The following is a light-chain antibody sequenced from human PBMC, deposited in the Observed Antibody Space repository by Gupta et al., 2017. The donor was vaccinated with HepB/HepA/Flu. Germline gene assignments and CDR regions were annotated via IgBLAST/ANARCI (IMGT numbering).Light chain of an antibody. CDR3: QQSYSTPSIT. V-gene: IGKV1-39*01. Sequence: DIQMTQSPSSLSASVGDRVTITCRASQSISSYLKWYQQKPGKAPKLLIYAASSLQSGVPSRFSGSGARTYFTLTISILQHEDFATYYWQQSYSTPSITFGQGTRLEIK. J-gene: IGKJ5*01. CDR1: QSISSY. CDR2: AAS.